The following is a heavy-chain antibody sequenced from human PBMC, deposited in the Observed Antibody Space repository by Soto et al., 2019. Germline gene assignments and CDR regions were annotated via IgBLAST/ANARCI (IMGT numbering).Heavy chain of an antibody. CDR2: IIPIFGTA. Sequence: GASVKVSCKASGGTFSSYAISWVRQAPGQGLEWMGGIIPIFGTANYAQKFQGRVTITADESTSTAYMELSSLRSEDTAVYYCARDAGRPGIAAAVGIFRFDPWGQGTLVTVSS. D-gene: IGHD6-13*01. V-gene: IGHV1-69*13. CDR1: GGTFSSYA. CDR3: ARDAGRPGIAAAVGIFRFDP. J-gene: IGHJ5*02.